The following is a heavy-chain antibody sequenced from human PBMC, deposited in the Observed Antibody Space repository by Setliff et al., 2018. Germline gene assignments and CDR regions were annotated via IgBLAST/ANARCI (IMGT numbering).Heavy chain of an antibody. V-gene: IGHV3-23*01. CDR3: ARGRGVDTAMVYFDY. CDR1: GFTFSSYA. D-gene: IGHD5-18*01. Sequence: PGGSLRLSCAASGFTFSSYAMSWVCQAPGKGLEWVSAISGSASSTYYADSVKGRFTISRDNSKNTLYLQMNSLRAEDTAVYYCARGRGVDTAMVYFDYWGQGTLVTVSS. J-gene: IGHJ4*02. CDR2: ISGSASST.